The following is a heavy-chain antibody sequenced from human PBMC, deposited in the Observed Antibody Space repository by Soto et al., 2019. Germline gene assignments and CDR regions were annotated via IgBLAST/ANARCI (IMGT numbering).Heavy chain of an antibody. D-gene: IGHD3-16*02. CDR1: GGSISSSSYY. J-gene: IGHJ5*02. CDR2: IYYSGST. CDR3: ARGGPRGTLGGVIVIPVGWFDP. Sequence: SETLSLTCTVSGGSISSSSYYWGWIRQPPGKGLEWIGSIYYSGSTYYNPSLKSRVTISVDTSKNQFSLKLSSVTAADTAVYYCARGGPRGTLGGVIVIPVGWFDPWGQETLLTVSS. V-gene: IGHV4-39*01.